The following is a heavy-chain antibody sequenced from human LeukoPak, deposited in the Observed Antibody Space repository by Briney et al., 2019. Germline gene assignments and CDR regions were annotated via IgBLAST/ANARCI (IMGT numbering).Heavy chain of an antibody. D-gene: IGHD6-25*01. CDR1: GYTFTSYY. V-gene: IGHV1-46*01. CDR2: INPSGGST. Sequence: GASVKVSCKASGYTFTSYYMYWVRQAPGQGLEWMGIINPSGGSTNYAQKFQGRVTMTRDTSTSTVYMELSSLRSEDTAVYYCARVVRRTAAFDYWGQGTLVTVSS. CDR3: ARVVRRTAAFDY. J-gene: IGHJ4*02.